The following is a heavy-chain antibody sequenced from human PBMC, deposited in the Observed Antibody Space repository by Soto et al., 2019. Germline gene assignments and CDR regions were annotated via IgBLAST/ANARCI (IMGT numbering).Heavy chain of an antibody. CDR3: AGDMGIWFGELLPPWFDP. Sequence: TSETLSLTCTVSGGSSSSGDYYWSWIRQPPGKGLEWIGYIYYSGSTYYNPSLKSRVTISVDTSKNQFSLKLSSVTAADTAVYYCAGDMGIWFGELLPPWFDPWGQGTLVTVSS. CDR2: IYYSGST. J-gene: IGHJ5*02. CDR1: GGSSSSGDYY. D-gene: IGHD3-10*01. V-gene: IGHV4-30-4*01.